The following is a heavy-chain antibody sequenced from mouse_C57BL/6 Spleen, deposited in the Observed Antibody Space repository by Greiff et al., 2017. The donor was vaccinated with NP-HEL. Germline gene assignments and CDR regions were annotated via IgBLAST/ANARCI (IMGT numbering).Heavy chain of an antibody. CDR3: ARNSNPFYAMDY. V-gene: IGHV1-82*01. CDR1: GYAFSSSW. D-gene: IGHD2-5*01. Sequence: QVQLQQSGPELVKPGASVKISCKASGYAFSSSWMNWVKQRPGKGLEWIGRIYPGDGDTNYNGKFKGKATLTADKSSSTAYMQLSGLTSEDSAVYFCARNSNPFYAMDYWGQGTSVTVSS. CDR2: IYPGDGDT. J-gene: IGHJ4*01.